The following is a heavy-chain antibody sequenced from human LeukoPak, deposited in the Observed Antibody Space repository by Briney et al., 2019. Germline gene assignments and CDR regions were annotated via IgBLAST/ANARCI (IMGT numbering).Heavy chain of an antibody. V-gene: IGHV1-2*04. D-gene: IGHD2-2*01. CDR1: GFTFTGYY. J-gene: IGHJ4*02. CDR2: INPNSGGT. Sequence: ASVKVSCEASGFTFTGYYMHWVRQAPGQGLEWMGWINPNSGGTNYAQKFQGWVTMTRDTSISTAYMELSSLRSEDTAVYYCARGGYCSSTSCPDYWGQGTLVTVSS. CDR3: ARGGYCSSTSCPDY.